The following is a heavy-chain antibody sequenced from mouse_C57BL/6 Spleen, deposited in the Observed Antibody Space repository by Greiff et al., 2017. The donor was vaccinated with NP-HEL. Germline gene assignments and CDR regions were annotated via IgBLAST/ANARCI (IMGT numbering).Heavy chain of an antibody. CDR3: ARCDYEDYYAMDY. CDR1: GYTFTSYT. Sequence: VQLQQSGAELARPGASVKMSCKASGYTFTSYTMHWVKQRPGQGLEWIGYINPSSGYTKYNQKFKDKATLTADKSSSTAYMQLSSLTSEDSAVYYCARCDYEDYYAMDYWGQGTSVTVSS. V-gene: IGHV1-4*01. CDR2: INPSSGYT. J-gene: IGHJ4*01. D-gene: IGHD2-4*01.